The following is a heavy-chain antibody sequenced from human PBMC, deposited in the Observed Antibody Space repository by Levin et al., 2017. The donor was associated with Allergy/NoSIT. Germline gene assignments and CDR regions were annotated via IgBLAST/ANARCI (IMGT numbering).Heavy chain of an antibody. J-gene: IGHJ4*02. D-gene: IGHD6-13*01. V-gene: IGHV3-11*01. CDR1: GFTFSDYY. CDR2: ISSSGSTI. Sequence: GESLKISCAASGFTFSDYYMSWIRQAPGKGLEWVSYISSSGSTIYYADSVKGRFTISRDNAKNSLYLQMNSLRAEDTAVYYCASTTYSSSWYPNYFDYWGQGTLVTVSS. CDR3: ASTTYSSSWYPNYFDY.